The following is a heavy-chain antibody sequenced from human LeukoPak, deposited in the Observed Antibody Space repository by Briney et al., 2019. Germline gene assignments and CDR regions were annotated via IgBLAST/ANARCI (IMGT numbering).Heavy chain of an antibody. CDR3: ARHSVVVTAPYYYYGMDV. J-gene: IGHJ6*02. V-gene: IGHV1-2*02. CDR1: GYTFTGYY. CDR2: INPNSGGT. D-gene: IGHD2-21*02. Sequence: PGASVKVSCKASGYTFTGYYMHWVRQAPGQGLEWMGWINPNSGGTNYAQKFQGRVTMTRDTSISTAYMELSRLRSDDTAVYYCARHSVVVTAPYYYYGMDVWGQGTTVTVSS.